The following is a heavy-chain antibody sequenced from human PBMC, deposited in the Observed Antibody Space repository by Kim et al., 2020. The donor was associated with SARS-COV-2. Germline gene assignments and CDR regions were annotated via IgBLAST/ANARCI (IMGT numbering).Heavy chain of an antibody. CDR3: ASGDRSLALGYFDY. J-gene: IGHJ4*02. D-gene: IGHD7-27*01. V-gene: IGHV5-51*01. CDR2: IYPGYSDN. Sequence: GESLKISCKGSGYSFTNYWIGWVRQMPGKGLEWRGIIYPGYSDNRYSPSFQGQVTISADKAISTAYLQWSSLKASDTAMYYCASGDRSLALGYFDYWGQGTLVTVSS. CDR1: GYSFTNYW.